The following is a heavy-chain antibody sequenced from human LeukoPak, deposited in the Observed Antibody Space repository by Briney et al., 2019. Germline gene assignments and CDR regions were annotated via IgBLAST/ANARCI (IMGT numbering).Heavy chain of an antibody. CDR2: IIPILGIA. Sequence: SVKVSCKASGGTFSSYAISWVRQAPGQGLEWMGRIIPILGIANYAQKFQGRVTITADKSTSTAYMELSSLRSEDTAVYCCARDLRRDFYYYYGMDVWGQGTTVTVSS. J-gene: IGHJ6*02. D-gene: IGHD5/OR15-5a*01. V-gene: IGHV1-69*04. CDR3: ARDLRRDFYYYYGMDV. CDR1: GGTFSSYA.